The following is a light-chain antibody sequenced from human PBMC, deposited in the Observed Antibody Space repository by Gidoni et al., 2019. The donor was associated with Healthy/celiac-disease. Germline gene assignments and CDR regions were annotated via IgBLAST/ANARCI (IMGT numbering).Light chain of an antibody. J-gene: IGLJ2*01. CDR3: QAWDSSTAV. Sequence: SYELTQAPSLAVAPGPTASITCSGDKLGDKYACWYQQKPGQSPVLVIYQDSKRPSGIPERFSGSNSGNTATLTISGTQAMDEADYYCQAWDSSTAVFGGGTKLTVL. CDR2: QDS. V-gene: IGLV3-1*01. CDR1: KLGDKY.